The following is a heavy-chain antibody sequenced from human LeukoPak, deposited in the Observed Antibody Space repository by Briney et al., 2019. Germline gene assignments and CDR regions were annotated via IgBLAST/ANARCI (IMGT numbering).Heavy chain of an antibody. CDR1: GYSFTSYW. CDR3: ARTLVPAHFDWSHFDY. J-gene: IGHJ4*02. Sequence: PGESLKISCKGSGYSFTSYWIGWVRQTPGKGLEWMGIIYPGDSDTRYSPSFQGQVIISADKSISTAYLQWSSLKASDTAMYYCARTLVPAHFDWSHFDYWGQGTLVTVSS. V-gene: IGHV5-51*01. CDR2: IYPGDSDT. D-gene: IGHD3-9*01.